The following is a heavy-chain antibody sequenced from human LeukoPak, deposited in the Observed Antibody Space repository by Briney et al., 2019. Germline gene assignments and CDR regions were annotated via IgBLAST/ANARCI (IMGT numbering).Heavy chain of an antibody. Sequence: ASVKVSCKASGYTLTSYGISWVRQAPGQGLEWMGWISAYNGNTNYAQKLQGRVTMTRDTSTSTVYMELSSLRSEDTAVYYCARARGQILRYFDWLAYFDYWGQGTLVTVSS. J-gene: IGHJ4*02. CDR1: GYTLTSYG. V-gene: IGHV1-18*01. D-gene: IGHD3-9*01. CDR3: ARARGQILRYFDWLAYFDY. CDR2: ISAYNGNT.